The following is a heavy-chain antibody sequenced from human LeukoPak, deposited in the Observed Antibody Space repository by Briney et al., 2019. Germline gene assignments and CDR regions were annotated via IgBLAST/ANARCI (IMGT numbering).Heavy chain of an antibody. CDR1: GGTFSSYA. CDR2: IIPILGIA. CDR3: ARVGSGSYYRDY. J-gene: IGHJ4*02. D-gene: IGHD1-26*01. V-gene: IGHV1-69*04. Sequence: GASVKVSCKASGGTFSSYAISWVRQAPGQGLEWMGRIIPILGIANYAQKFQGRVTITADKSTSTAYMELSSLRSEDTAVYYCARVGSGSYYRDYWGQGTLVTVSS.